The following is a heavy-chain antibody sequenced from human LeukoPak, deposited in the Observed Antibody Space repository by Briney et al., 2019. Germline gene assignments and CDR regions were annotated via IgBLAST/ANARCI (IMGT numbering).Heavy chain of an antibody. J-gene: IGHJ5*02. V-gene: IGHV4-39*07. CDR2: IYYSGST. Sequence: SETLSLTCTVSGGSISSSSYYWGWIRQPPGKGLEWIGSIYYSGSTYYNPSLKGRVTISVDTSKNQFSLKLSSVTAADTAVYYCARGKQLVSGFDPWGQGTLVTVSS. CDR1: GGSISSSSYY. D-gene: IGHD6-6*01. CDR3: ARGKQLVSGFDP.